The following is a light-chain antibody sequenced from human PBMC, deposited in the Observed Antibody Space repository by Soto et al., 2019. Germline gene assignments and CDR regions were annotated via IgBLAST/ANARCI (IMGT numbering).Light chain of an antibody. J-gene: IGKJ1*01. V-gene: IGKV1-5*03. CDR2: KAS. CDR1: QSISSW. CDR3: QQYNSWPWT. Sequence: DIQMTQSPSTLSASVGDRVTITCLASQSISSWLAWYQQKPGKAPKLLIYKASSLESGVPSRFSGSGSGTEFTLTISSLQPDDFATYYCQQYNSWPWTFGQGTKVDIK.